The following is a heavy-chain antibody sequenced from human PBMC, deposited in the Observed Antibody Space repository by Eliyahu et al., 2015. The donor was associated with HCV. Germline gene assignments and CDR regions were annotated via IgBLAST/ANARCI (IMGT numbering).Heavy chain of an antibody. J-gene: IGHJ6*02. Sequence: QVTLRESGPALVKPTQTLTLTCSFSGFSLRTSGMCVSGFRQPPGRALEWLARIDWDDDKFFRTTLRTRLTISKDTSRNQVVLTMTNMDPVDTATYYCARLRIPADWSDGADSYYGLDVWGQGTTVIVSS. CDR1: GFSLRTSGMC. D-gene: IGHD1-1*01. CDR3: ARLRIPADWSDGADSYYGLDV. CDR2: IDWDDDK. V-gene: IGHV2-70*17.